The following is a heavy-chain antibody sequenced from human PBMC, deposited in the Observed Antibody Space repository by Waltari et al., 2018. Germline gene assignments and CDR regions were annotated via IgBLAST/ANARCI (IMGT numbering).Heavy chain of an antibody. J-gene: IGHJ6*02. Sequence: EDQLVESGGGLVKPGGSLGLSGTGSGFTFDPYDRNWVRQAPGRGPEWVSYISRSSSHKYIADSVKGRFTISRDNARNVLYLQLDSLRAEDTAVYYCARDDSELARTSGMDLWGQGTMVTVSS. D-gene: IGHD1-7*01. CDR2: ISRSSSHK. CDR1: GFTFDPYD. V-gene: IGHV3-21*02. CDR3: ARDDSELARTSGMDL.